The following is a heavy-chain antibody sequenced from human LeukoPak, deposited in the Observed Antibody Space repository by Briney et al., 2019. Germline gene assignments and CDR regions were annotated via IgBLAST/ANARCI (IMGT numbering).Heavy chain of an antibody. CDR2: ISGSGGST. CDR1: GFTFSSYA. J-gene: IGHJ4*02. D-gene: IGHD6-13*01. V-gene: IGHV3-23*01. CDR3: ANTGYISSWYSCLDY. Sequence: GGSLRLSCAASGFTFSSYAVSWVRQAPGKGLEWVSAISGSGGSTYYADSVKGRFTISRDNSKNTLYLQMNSLRAEDTAVYYCANTGYISSWYSCLDYWGQGTLVTVSS.